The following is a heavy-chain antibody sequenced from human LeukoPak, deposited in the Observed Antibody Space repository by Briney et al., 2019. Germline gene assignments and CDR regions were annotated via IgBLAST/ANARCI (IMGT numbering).Heavy chain of an antibody. CDR3: ARDSGSFFVDF. V-gene: IGHV3-7*01. J-gene: IGHJ4*02. CDR2: IKPDGSQK. CDR1: GFTFSSYW. D-gene: IGHD1-26*01. Sequence: PGGSLRLSCAASGFTFSSYWMSWVRQAPGKGLECVANIKPDGSQKYCVDSVKGRFTISRDNAKNSLYLQMNSLRAEDTAVYYCARDSGSFFVDFWGQGTLVTVSS.